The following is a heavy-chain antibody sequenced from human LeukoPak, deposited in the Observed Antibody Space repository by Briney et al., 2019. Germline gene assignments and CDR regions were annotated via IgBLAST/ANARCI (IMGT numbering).Heavy chain of an antibody. CDR3: ARERSYGDYETLDY. Sequence: PSETLSLTCTVSGGSISSYYWNWIRQPPGKGLEWIGRIYTSGSTNYNPSLESRVTMSVDTSKNQFSLKLSSVTAADTAVYYCARERSYGDYETLDYWGQGTLVTVSS. CDR2: IYTSGST. J-gene: IGHJ4*02. V-gene: IGHV4-4*07. D-gene: IGHD4-17*01. CDR1: GGSISSYY.